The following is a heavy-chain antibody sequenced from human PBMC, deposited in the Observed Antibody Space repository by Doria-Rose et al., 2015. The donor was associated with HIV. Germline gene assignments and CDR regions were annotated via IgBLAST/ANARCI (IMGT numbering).Heavy chain of an antibody. CDR1: GASISSDNY. J-gene: IGHJ4*02. D-gene: IGHD3-16*01. CDR3: VMMPHY. CDR2: YYSSGRT. V-gene: IGHV4-39*07. Sequence: GLVKPSETLSLTCTVSGASISSDNYWGWIRQLPGKGLEWIGSYYSSGRTYYNPSLKSRVTISADTSKNQFSLNLSSLTAADTAVYYCVMMPHYWGQGTLVTVSS.